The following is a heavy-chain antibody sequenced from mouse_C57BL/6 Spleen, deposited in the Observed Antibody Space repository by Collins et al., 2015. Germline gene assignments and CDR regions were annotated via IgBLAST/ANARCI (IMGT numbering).Heavy chain of an antibody. D-gene: IGHD4-1*01. Sequence: QVQLQQPGAELVKPGASVKLSCKASGYTFTSYWMHWVKQRPGQGLEWIGMIHPNSGSTNYNEKFKSKATLTVDKSPSTAYMQLSSLTSEDSAVYYCARSQTGTYYAMDYWGQGTSVTVSS. CDR2: IHPNSGST. CDR3: ARSQTGTYYAMDY. CDR1: GYTFTSYW. J-gene: IGHJ4*01. V-gene: IGHV1-64*01.